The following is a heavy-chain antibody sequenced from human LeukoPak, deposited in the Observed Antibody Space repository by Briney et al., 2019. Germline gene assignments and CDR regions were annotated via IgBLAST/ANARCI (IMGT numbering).Heavy chain of an antibody. CDR2: ISSSSSYI. CDR1: GFTFSDYS. Sequence: GGSLRLSCAASGFTFSDYSMKWVRQAPGKGLEWVSSISSSSSYIYYADSVKGRFTISRDNAENSLYLQMNSLRAEDTAVYYCARGVVVTGLDYWGQGTLVTVSS. CDR3: ARGVVVTGLDY. D-gene: IGHD2-2*01. J-gene: IGHJ4*02. V-gene: IGHV3-21*01.